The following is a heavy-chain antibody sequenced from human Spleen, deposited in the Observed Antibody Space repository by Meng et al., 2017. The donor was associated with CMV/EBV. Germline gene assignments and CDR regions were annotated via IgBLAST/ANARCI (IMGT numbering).Heavy chain of an antibody. D-gene: IGHD2-8*01. CDR1: GFTSSNAW. CDR2: IKSKTDGGTT. Sequence: GESLKISCAASGFTSSNAWMSWVRQAPGKGLEWVGRIKSKTDGGTTDYAAPVKGRFTISRDDSKNTLYLQMNSLKTEDTAVYYCTTGDIVLMVYARDAFDIWGQGTMVTV. CDR3: TTGDIVLMVYARDAFDI. V-gene: IGHV3-15*01. J-gene: IGHJ3*02.